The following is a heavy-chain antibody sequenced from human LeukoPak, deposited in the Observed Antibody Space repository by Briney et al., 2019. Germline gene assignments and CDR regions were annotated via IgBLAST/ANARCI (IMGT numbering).Heavy chain of an antibody. J-gene: IGHJ6*02. Sequence: ASVKVSFTASGYTFTSYDINWVRPATGQGLEWMGWMNPNSGNTGYAQKFQGRATMTRNTSISTAYMELSSLRSEDTAVYYCARGGVLRYFDWLRYYYYYGMDVWGQGTTVTVSS. CDR2: MNPNSGNT. CDR3: ARGGVLRYFDWLRYYYYYGMDV. CDR1: GYTFTSYD. V-gene: IGHV1-8*01. D-gene: IGHD3-9*01.